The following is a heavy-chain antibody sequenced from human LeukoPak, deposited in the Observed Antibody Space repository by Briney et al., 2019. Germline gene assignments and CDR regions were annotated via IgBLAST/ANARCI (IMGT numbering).Heavy chain of an antibody. CDR1: GFTVSSNY. CDR2: IYSGGST. Sequence: GGSLSLSCAASGFTVSSNYMSWVGQAPGKGLEWVSVIYSGGSTYYADSVKGRFTISRHNSKNTLYLQMNSLRAEDTAVYYCARVGSWWYFDLWGRGTLVTVSS. D-gene: IGHD2-2*03. J-gene: IGHJ2*01. CDR3: ARVGSWWYFDL. V-gene: IGHV3-53*04.